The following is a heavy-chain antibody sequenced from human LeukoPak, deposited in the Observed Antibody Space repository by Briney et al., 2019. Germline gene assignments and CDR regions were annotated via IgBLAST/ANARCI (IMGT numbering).Heavy chain of an antibody. J-gene: IGHJ4*02. D-gene: IGHD4/OR15-4a*01. CDR1: GLTFSGYW. V-gene: IGHV3-7*04. CDR2: IKPDGSEK. Sequence: PGGSLRLSCAASGLTFSGYWMNWVRQAPGKGLEWVANIKPDGSEKYYVDSVKGRFTISRDNAKNSLYLQMTSLRAEDTAVYYCARGSGAYSGQGTLVTVSS. CDR3: ARGSGAY.